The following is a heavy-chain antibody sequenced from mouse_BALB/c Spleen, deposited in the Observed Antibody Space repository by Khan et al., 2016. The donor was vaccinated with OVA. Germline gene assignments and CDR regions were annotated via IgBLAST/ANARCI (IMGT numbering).Heavy chain of an antibody. Sequence: QVQLKESGAELVRPGASVKFSCKTSGYIFTSYWIHWVKQSSGQGLEWIARIYTGTDNTYYHEKVKDRVTLTADKSSSTAYMQLSSLKSEDSAVYFCAREEALYYFDYWGQGTTLTVSS. V-gene: IGHV1-76*01. D-gene: IGHD3-2*02. CDR3: AREEALYYFDY. J-gene: IGHJ2*01. CDR2: IYTGTDNT. CDR1: GYIFTSYW.